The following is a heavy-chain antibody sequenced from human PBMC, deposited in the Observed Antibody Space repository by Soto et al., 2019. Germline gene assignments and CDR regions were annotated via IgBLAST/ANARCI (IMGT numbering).Heavy chain of an antibody. CDR2: ISYDGSNK. J-gene: IGHJ4*02. CDR3: AKRGGDSTYYYDSSGYFDY. Sequence: QVQLVESGGGVVQPGRSLRLSCAASGFTFSSYGMHWVRQAPGKGLEWVAVISYDGSNKYYADSVKGRFTISRDNSKNTLYLKMNSLRAEDTAVYYCAKRGGDSTYYYDSSGYFDYWGQGTLVTVSS. D-gene: IGHD3-22*01. V-gene: IGHV3-30*18. CDR1: GFTFSSYG.